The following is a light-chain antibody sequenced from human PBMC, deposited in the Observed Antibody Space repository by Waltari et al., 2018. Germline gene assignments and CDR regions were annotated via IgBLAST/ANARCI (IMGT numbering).Light chain of an antibody. V-gene: IGLV1-40*01. CDR3: QSYDRSLTGSWV. Sequence: QSVLTQPPSVSAAPGPRVTIPCTGSDSNIGAGYDVHWYQQLPGTAPKLLIYGNTNRPSGVPDRFSGSKSGTSGSLAITGLQAEDEAYYYCQSYDRSLTGSWVFGGGTKLTVL. CDR2: GNT. J-gene: IGLJ3*02. CDR1: DSNIGAGYD.